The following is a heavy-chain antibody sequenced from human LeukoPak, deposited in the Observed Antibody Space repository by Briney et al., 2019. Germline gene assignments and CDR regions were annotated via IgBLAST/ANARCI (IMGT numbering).Heavy chain of an antibody. CDR3: ARERIDFWSGYRRNDAFDI. V-gene: IGHV1-18*01. D-gene: IGHD3-3*01. Sequence: GASVKVSCKASGYTFTSYGISWVRQAPGQGLEWMGWISAYNGNTNYAQKLQGRVTMTTDTSTSTAYMALRSLRSDDTAVYYCARERIDFWSGYRRNDAFDIWGQGTVVTVSS. CDR1: GYTFTSYG. J-gene: IGHJ3*02. CDR2: ISAYNGNT.